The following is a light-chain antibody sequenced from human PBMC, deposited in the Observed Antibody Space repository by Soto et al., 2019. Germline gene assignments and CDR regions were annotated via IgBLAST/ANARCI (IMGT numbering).Light chain of an antibody. CDR3: SSYAGANNLVV. CDR1: SSNLGAGYD. V-gene: IGLV1-40*01. Sequence: QSVLTQPPSVSGAPGQRVTIPCTGNSSNLGAGYDVHWYQQLPGKAPKLMMYEVIKRPSWVPDRFSGSKSGNTASLTVSGLQAEDEADYYCSSYAGANNLVVFGGGTKLTVL. CDR2: EVI. J-gene: IGLJ2*01.